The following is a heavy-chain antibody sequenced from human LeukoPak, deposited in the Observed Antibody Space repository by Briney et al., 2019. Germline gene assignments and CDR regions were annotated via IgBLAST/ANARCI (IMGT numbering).Heavy chain of an antibody. D-gene: IGHD6-19*01. V-gene: IGHV3-53*05. CDR1: GFTVSSNY. CDR3: AKVGLEQWLFYPFDI. Sequence: GGSLRLSCAASGFTVSSNYMSWVRQAPGKGLEWVSVIYSGVSTYYADSVKGRFTISRDNSKNTLYLQMISLRAEDTAVYYCAKVGLEQWLFYPFDIWGQGTMVTVSS. CDR2: IYSGVST. J-gene: IGHJ3*02.